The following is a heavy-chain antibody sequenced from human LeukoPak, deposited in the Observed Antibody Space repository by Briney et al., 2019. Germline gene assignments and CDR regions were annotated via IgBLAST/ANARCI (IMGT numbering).Heavy chain of an antibody. V-gene: IGHV3-11*01. CDR1: GFAFSGYY. Sequence: GGTLRLSCAASGFAFSGYYVSWIRQAPGKGLEWVSYITGDSTKYYADSVKGRFTISRDNIKNSLYLQMNSLRAEDTAVYYCARIYCGDDCSGNYYFDYWGQGTLVTVSS. CDR3: ARIYCGDDCSGNYYFDY. J-gene: IGHJ4*02. D-gene: IGHD2-21*01. CDR2: ITGDSTK.